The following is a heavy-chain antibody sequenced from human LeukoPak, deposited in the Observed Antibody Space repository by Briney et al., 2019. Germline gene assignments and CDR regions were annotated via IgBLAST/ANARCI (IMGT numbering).Heavy chain of an antibody. CDR3: ARDGDYGTYYYYMDV. D-gene: IGHD4-17*01. Sequence: PGGSLRLSCAASAFTFSNYAMSWVRQAPGKGLEWVSGINWNGGSTGYADSVKGRFTISRDNAKNSLYLQMNSLRAEDTALYYCARDGDYGTYYYYMDVWGKGTTVTVSS. V-gene: IGHV3-20*04. CDR2: INWNGGST. CDR1: AFTFSNYA. J-gene: IGHJ6*03.